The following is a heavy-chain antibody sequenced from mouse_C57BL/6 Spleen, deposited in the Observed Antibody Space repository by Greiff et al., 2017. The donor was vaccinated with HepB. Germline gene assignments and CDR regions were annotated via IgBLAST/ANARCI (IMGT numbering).Heavy chain of an antibody. J-gene: IGHJ2*01. D-gene: IGHD2-3*01. CDR3: ARGWLLLYYFDY. V-gene: IGHV1-59*01. CDR2: IDPSDSYT. Sequence: QVQLQQPGAELVRPGTSVKLSCKASGYTFTSYWMHWVKQRPGQGLEWIGVIDPSDSYTNYNQKFKGKATLTVDKSSSTSYMQLSSLTSEDSAVYYCARGWLLLYYFDYWGQGTTLTVSS. CDR1: GYTFTSYW.